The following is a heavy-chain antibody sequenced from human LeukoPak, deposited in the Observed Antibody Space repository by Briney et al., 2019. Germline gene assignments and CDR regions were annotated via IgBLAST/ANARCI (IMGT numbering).Heavy chain of an antibody. J-gene: IGHJ5*02. CDR1: GGSISSYY. CDR2: IYYSGST. Sequence: PSETLSLTCTVSGGSISSYYWSWIRQPPGKGLEWIGYIYYSGSTNYNPSLKSRVTISVDTSKNQFSLKLSSVTAADTAVYYCARAERWLQFWFDPWGQGTLVTVSS. V-gene: IGHV4-59*01. D-gene: IGHD5-24*01. CDR3: ARAERWLQFWFDP.